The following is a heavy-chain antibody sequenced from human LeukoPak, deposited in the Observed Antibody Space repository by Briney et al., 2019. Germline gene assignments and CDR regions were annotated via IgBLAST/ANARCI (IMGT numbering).Heavy chain of an antibody. V-gene: IGHV3-21*01. D-gene: IGHD3-10*01. J-gene: IGHJ6*03. Sequence: GGSLRLSCAASGFTFSSYSMNWVRQAPGKVLEWVSSISSSSSYIYYADSVKGRFTISRDNAKNSLYLQMNSLRAEDTALYYCANFVRGSGSYYNVYYMDVWGKGTTVTVSS. CDR2: ISSSSSYI. CDR3: ANFVRGSGSYYNVYYMDV. CDR1: GFTFSSYS.